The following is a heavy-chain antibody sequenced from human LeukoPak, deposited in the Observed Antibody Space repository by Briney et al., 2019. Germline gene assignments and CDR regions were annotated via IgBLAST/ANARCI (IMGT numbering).Heavy chain of an antibody. D-gene: IGHD2-15*01. CDR3: ARGYCSGGSCSHFDY. V-gene: IGHV4-34*01. Sequence: PSETLSLTCAVYGGSFSGYYWSWIRQPPGKGLEWIGEINHSGSTNYNPSLKSRVTISVDASKNQFSLKLSSVTAADTAVYYCARGYCSGGSCSHFDYWGQGTLVTVSS. CDR1: GGSFSGYY. CDR2: INHSGST. J-gene: IGHJ4*02.